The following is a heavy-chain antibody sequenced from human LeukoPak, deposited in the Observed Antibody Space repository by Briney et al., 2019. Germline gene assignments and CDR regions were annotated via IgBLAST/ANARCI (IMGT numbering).Heavy chain of an antibody. J-gene: IGHJ4*02. Sequence: SETLSLTCTVSGGSISSYYWSWIRQPPGKGLEWIGYIYYSGSTNYNPSLKSRVTISVDTSKNQFSLKLSSVTAADTALYYCAKELQAAAGTGGFDYWGQGTLVTVSS. CDR3: AKELQAAAGTGGFDY. CDR2: IYYSGST. CDR1: GGSISSYY. V-gene: IGHV4-59*01. D-gene: IGHD6-13*01.